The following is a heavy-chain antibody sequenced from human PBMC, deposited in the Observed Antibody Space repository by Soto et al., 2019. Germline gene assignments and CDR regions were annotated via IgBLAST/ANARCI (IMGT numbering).Heavy chain of an antibody. J-gene: IGHJ5*02. CDR3: AKGDIVVISTATSAGWFDP. V-gene: IGHV4-34*01. CDR1: NESFSCYY. Sequence: SETLSLTCAVYNESFSCYYWSWIRQSPEKGLEWIGEINHSGSANYNPALKGRATISVDTSKNQYSLKLSSVTAADTAVYYCAKGDIVVISTATSAGWFDPWGQGTLVTVSS. D-gene: IGHD2-2*01. CDR2: INHSGSA.